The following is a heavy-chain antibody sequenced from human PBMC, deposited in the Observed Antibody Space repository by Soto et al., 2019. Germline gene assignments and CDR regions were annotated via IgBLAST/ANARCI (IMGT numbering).Heavy chain of an antibody. CDR1: GGTFSSSS. Sequence: SVKVSCKASGGTFSSSSISWVRQAPGQGLEWIGGIISIFCTANYTQMFQGRVTITADESTSTAYMELSRLRSDDTAVYYCAREYYYDSSGYPRRGPYYFDYWGQGTLVTVSS. CDR2: IISIFCTA. J-gene: IGHJ4*02. D-gene: IGHD3-22*01. CDR3: AREYYYDSSGYPRRGPYYFDY. V-gene: IGHV1-69*13.